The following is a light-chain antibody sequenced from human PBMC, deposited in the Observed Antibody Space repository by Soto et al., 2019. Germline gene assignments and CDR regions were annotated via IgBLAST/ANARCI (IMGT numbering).Light chain of an antibody. Sequence: EIVLTQSPGTLSLSPGERATLSCRASQSVTSNFLAWYQQKPGQAPRLLIYGASSRATAMPDRFSGSGSGTDFTLTISRLEPEDCAVYYCQQYGTSPWTFGQGTKVDI. CDR3: QQYGTSPWT. J-gene: IGKJ1*01. V-gene: IGKV3-20*01. CDR1: QSVTSNF. CDR2: GAS.